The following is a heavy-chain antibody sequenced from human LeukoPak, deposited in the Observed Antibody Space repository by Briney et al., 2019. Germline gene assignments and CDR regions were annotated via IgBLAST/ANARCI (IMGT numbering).Heavy chain of an antibody. J-gene: IGHJ6*03. CDR1: GFTFSSYG. V-gene: IGHV3-33*01. Sequence: GRSLRLSCAASGFTFSSYGMHWVRQAPGKALEWVAVIWYDGSNKYYADSVKGRFTISRDNSKNTLYLQMNSLRAEDTAVYYCARDIRSYYYMDVWGKGTTVTVSS. CDR2: IWYDGSNK. CDR3: ARDIRSYYYMDV.